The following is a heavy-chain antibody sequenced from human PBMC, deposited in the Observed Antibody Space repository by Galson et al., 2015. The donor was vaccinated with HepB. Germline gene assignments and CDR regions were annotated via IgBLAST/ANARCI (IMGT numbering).Heavy chain of an antibody. CDR3: ATQINQKGKKNRREAFDI. CDR2: FDPEDGET. Sequence: SVKVSCKVSGYTLTELSMHWVRQAPGKGLEWMGGFDPEDGETIYAQKFQGRVTMTEDTSTDTAYMELSSLRSEDTAVYYCATQINQKGKKNRREAFDIWGQGTMVTVSS. J-gene: IGHJ3*02. CDR1: GYTLTELS. V-gene: IGHV1-24*01. D-gene: IGHD1-14*01.